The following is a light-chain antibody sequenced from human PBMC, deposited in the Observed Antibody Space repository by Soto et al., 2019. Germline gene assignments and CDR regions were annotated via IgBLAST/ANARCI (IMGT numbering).Light chain of an antibody. J-gene: IGKJ1*01. Sequence: ENVLTQSPGTLSLSPGERATLSCRASQSVSSDYLAWYSQKPGQAPRLLIYGVFSRATGTPDRFSGSGSGTDFTLTISRLEPEDSAVYYCQQYRNSPWTFGRGTKV. CDR2: GVF. CDR3: QQYRNSPWT. V-gene: IGKV3-20*01. CDR1: QSVSSDY.